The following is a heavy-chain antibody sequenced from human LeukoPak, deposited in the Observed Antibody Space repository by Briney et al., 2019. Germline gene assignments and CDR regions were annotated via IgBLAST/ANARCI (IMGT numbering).Heavy chain of an antibody. CDR2: ISGSGGDT. Sequence: GGSLRLSCAASEFTFSTYAMSWVRQAPGKGLEWVSTISGSGGDTYYADSVKGRFTISRDTSKNTLYLQMNSLRAEDTAVYYCARAVAYSYGFDYWGQGTLVTVSS. J-gene: IGHJ4*02. V-gene: IGHV3-23*01. CDR1: EFTFSTYA. CDR3: ARAVAYSYGFDY. D-gene: IGHD5-18*01.